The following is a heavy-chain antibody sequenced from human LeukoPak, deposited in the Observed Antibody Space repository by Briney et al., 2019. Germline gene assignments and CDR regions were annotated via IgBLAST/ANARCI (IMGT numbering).Heavy chain of an antibody. V-gene: IGHV1-2*02. Sequence: ASLKVSCKASGYTFTGYYMHWVRQAPGQGLEWLGWINPNSGGTNYAQKFQGRVTMTRDTYISTAYMELSRLRSDDTAVYCCARAGQWLVLYYFDYWGQGTVVSVSS. CDR2: INPNSGGT. CDR3: ARAGQWLVLYYFDY. CDR1: GYTFTGYY. J-gene: IGHJ4*02. D-gene: IGHD6-19*01.